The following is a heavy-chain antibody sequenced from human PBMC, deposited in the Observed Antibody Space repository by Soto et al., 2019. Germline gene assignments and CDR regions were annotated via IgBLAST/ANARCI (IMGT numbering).Heavy chain of an antibody. V-gene: IGHV3-23*01. CDR3: AKEGGAPAYYYYDYMDV. CDR2: ISGNGGST. Sequence: GGSLRLSCAASGFTFSSYAMSWVRQAPGKGLEWVSAISGNGGSTYYADSVKGRFTISRDTSKNTLYLQMNSLRAEDTAVYYCAKEGGAPAYYYYDYMDVWGKGTTVTVSS. CDR1: GFTFSSYA. J-gene: IGHJ6*03. D-gene: IGHD2-2*01.